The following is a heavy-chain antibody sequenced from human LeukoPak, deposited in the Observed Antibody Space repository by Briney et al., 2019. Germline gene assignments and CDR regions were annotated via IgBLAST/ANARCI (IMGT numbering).Heavy chain of an antibody. CDR3: ARGGFYYDGSVLNS. Sequence: PGGSLRLSCAASGFTFSSYAMSWVRQAPGKGLEWVSAISGSGSGTYYADSVKGRFTISRDNSKKTLCLQMNSLRAEDTAVYYCARGGFYYDGSVLNSWGQGTLVTVSS. D-gene: IGHD3-22*01. CDR2: ISGSGSGT. CDR1: GFTFSSYA. V-gene: IGHV3-23*01. J-gene: IGHJ4*02.